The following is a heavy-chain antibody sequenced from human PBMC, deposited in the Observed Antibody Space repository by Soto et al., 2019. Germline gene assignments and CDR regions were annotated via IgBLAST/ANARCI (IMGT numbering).Heavy chain of an antibody. Sequence: GGSLRLSCAASGFTFSSYAMHWVRQAPGKGLEWVAVISYDGSNKYYADSVKGRFTISRDNTKNTLYLRMDSLRVEDTAVYYCARGSVAFYYWGQGTLVTVSS. D-gene: IGHD2-21*01. CDR3: ARGSVAFYY. J-gene: IGHJ4*02. CDR1: GFTFSSYA. CDR2: ISYDGSNK. V-gene: IGHV3-30-3*01.